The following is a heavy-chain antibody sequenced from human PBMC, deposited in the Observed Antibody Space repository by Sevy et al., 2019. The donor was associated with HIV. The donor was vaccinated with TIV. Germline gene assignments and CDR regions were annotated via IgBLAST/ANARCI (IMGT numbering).Heavy chain of an antibody. Sequence: SETLSLTCTVSGDSISGYYWSWIRQPPGKGLEWIGYIFYTRSTNYNPSLKSRVTISKDTSKNQISLKLSSVTAADTALYDCARGDQELLYGRDVWGQGTTVTVSS. CDR2: IFYTRST. V-gene: IGHV4-59*01. CDR1: GDSISGYY. D-gene: IGHD1-7*01. CDR3: ARGDQELLYGRDV. J-gene: IGHJ6*02.